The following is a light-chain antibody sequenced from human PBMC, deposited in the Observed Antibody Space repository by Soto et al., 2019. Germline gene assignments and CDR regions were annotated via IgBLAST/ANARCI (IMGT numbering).Light chain of an antibody. CDR2: GNS. CDR3: QSYYSSMSGWV. J-gene: IGLJ3*02. Sequence: QSVLTQPPSVSGAPGQRVTISCTGSSSNIGAGYDVHWYQQLPGTAPKLLIYGNSNRPSAVHDRFSGSKSGTSASLAITGLQAGDEADYYCQSYYSSMSGWVFGGGTKLTVL. V-gene: IGLV1-40*01. CDR1: SSNIGAGYD.